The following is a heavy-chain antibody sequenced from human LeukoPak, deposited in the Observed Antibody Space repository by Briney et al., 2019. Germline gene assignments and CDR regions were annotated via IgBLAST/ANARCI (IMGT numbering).Heavy chain of an antibody. Sequence: HPGGSLRLSCAASGFTFNTYSMNWVRQAPGKGLERLAYIRSSPSAIYYADSVMGRFTISTDIAGNSLYLQMNSLRGEDTAVYYCVRDRFFSFDYWGQGTVVTVSS. CDR3: VRDRFFSFDY. CDR1: GFTFNTYS. V-gene: IGHV3-48*01. J-gene: IGHJ4*02. CDR2: IRSSPSAI.